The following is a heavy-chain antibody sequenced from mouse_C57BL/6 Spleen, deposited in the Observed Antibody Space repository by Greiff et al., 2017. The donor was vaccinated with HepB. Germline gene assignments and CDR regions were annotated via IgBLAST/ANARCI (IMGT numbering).Heavy chain of an antibody. Sequence: DVMLVESEGGLVQPGSSMKLSCTASGFTFSDYYMAWVRQVPEKGLEWVANINYDGSSTYYLDSLKSRFIISRDNAKNILYLQMSSLKSEDTATYYCARVLTTVVGETYFDYWGQGTTLTVSS. CDR2: INYDGSST. J-gene: IGHJ2*01. D-gene: IGHD1-1*01. CDR1: GFTFSDYY. CDR3: ARVLTTVVGETYFDY. V-gene: IGHV5-16*01.